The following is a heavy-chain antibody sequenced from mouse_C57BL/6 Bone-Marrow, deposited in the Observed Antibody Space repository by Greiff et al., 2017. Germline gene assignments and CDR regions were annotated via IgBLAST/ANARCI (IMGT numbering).Heavy chain of an antibody. CDR2: IWSGGST. V-gene: IGHV2-2*01. Sequence: VQGVESGPGLVQPSQSLSITCTVSGFSLTSYGVHWVRQSPGKGLEWLGVIWSGGSTDYNAALISRLSISKDNSKSQVFFKMNSLQADDTAIYYCARGLLRWALDYWGQGTTLTVSS. CDR3: ARGLLRWALDY. J-gene: IGHJ2*01. CDR1: GFSLTSYG. D-gene: IGHD1-1*01.